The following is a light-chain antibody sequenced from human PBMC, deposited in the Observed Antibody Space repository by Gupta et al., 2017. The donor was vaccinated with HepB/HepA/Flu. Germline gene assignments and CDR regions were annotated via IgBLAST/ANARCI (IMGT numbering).Light chain of an antibody. CDR1: SSNIGSNY. J-gene: IGLJ1*01. CDR2: RNN. CDR3: ATWDDSRSGYV. V-gene: IGLV1-47*01. Sequence: QSVLTQPPSASGTPGQRVTISCSGSSSNIGSNYVYWYQQFPGTAPKLLIYRNNQRPSGVPARFSGSKSATSASLATSGLRADDEADYYCATWDDSRSGYVFGNGTKVTVL.